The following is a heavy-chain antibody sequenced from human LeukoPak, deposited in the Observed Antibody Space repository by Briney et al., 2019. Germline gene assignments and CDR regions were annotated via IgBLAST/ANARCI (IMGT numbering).Heavy chain of an antibody. J-gene: IGHJ2*01. V-gene: IGHV4-34*01. D-gene: IGHD3-22*01. CDR3: ARGRVTMIVVPHFDL. Sequence: SETLSLTCAVYGGSFSGYYWSWIRQPPGKGLEWIGEINHSGSTNYNPSLKSRVTISVDTSKNQFSLKLSSVTAADTAVYYCARGRVTMIVVPHFDLWGRGTLVTVSS. CDR1: GGSFSGYY. CDR2: INHSGST.